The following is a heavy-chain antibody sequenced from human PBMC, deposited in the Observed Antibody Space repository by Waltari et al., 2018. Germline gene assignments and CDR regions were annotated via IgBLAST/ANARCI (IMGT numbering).Heavy chain of an antibody. CDR3: ATLRDGYNWVFDY. V-gene: IGHV3-23*04. D-gene: IGHD5-12*01. CDR1: GFTFTSYA. J-gene: IGHJ4*02. CDR2: ISGRGGST. Sequence: EVQLVESGGGLVQPGGSLRLPCPPSGFTFTSYAMTWSRRAPGKGLGLVSAISGRGGSTYYADSVKGRFTISRDNSKNTLYLQMNSLRAEDTAVYYCATLRDGYNWVFDYWGQGTLVTVSS.